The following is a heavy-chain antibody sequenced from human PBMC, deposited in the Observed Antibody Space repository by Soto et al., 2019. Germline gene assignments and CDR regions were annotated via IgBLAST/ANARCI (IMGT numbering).Heavy chain of an antibody. Sequence: ASVKVSCKASGYTFTSYDINWVRQATGQGLEWMGWMNPNSGNTGYAQKFQGRVTMTRNTSISTAYMELSSLRSEDTAVYYCARATTVPPYYFDYSGQGTLVTVSS. J-gene: IGHJ4*02. CDR2: MNPNSGNT. V-gene: IGHV1-8*01. D-gene: IGHD4-4*01. CDR1: GYTFTSYD. CDR3: ARATTVPPYYFDY.